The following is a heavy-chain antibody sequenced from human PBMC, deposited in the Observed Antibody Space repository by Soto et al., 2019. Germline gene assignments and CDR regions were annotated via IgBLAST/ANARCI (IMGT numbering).Heavy chain of an antibody. Sequence: ASVKVSCKASGGTFSSYTISWVRQAPGQGLEWMGRIIPILGIANYAQKFQGRVTITADKSTSTAYMELSSLRSEDTAVYYCARSPYYDFWSGKRFWFDPWGQGTLVTVSS. V-gene: IGHV1-69*02. CDR3: ARSPYYDFWSGKRFWFDP. D-gene: IGHD3-3*01. CDR2: IIPILGIA. J-gene: IGHJ5*02. CDR1: GGTFSSYT.